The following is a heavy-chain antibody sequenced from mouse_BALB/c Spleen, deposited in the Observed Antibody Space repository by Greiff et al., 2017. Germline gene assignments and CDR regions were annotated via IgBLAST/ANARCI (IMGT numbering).Heavy chain of an antibody. J-gene: IGHJ3*01. CDR1: GYTFTSYT. D-gene: IGHD2-4*01. CDR2: INPSSGYT. Sequence: VKLQQSGAELARPGASVKMSCKASGYTFTSYTMHWVKQRPGQGLEWIGYINPSSGYTNYNQKFKDKATLTADKSSSTAYMQLSSLTSEDSAVYYCARRGITTGAWFADWGQGTLVTVSA. CDR3: ARRGITTGAWFAD. V-gene: IGHV1-4*01.